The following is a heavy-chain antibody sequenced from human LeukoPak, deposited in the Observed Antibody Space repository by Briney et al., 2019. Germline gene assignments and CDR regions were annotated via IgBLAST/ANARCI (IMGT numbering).Heavy chain of an antibody. V-gene: IGHV3-48*03. D-gene: IGHD3-10*02. CDR2: ISSSGSTI. Sequence: PGGSLRLSCAASGFTFSSYEMNWVRQAPGKGLEWVSYISSSGSTIYYADSVKGRFTISRDNSKNTLYLQMNSLKTEDTAVYYCTRDAYMLGKYWGQGTLVTVSS. J-gene: IGHJ4*02. CDR1: GFTFSSYE. CDR3: TRDAYMLGKY.